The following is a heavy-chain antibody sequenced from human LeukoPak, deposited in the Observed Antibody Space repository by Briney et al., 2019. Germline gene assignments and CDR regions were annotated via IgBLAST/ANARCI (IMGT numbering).Heavy chain of an antibody. CDR2: IYYSGST. CDR3: AAAAGPGALLRYFDWLPAHFDY. V-gene: IGHV4-59*01. D-gene: IGHD3-9*01. CDR1: GGSISSYY. Sequence: SETLSLTCTVSGGSISSYYWSWIRQPPGKGLEWIGYIYYSGSTNYNPSLKSRVTISVDTSKNQFSLKLSSVTAADTAVYYCAAAAGPGALLRYFDWLPAHFDYWGQGTLVTVSS. J-gene: IGHJ4*02.